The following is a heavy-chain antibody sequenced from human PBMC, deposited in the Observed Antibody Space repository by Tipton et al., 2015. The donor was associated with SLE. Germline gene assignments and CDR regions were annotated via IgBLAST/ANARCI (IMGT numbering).Heavy chain of an antibody. CDR2: IYTSGST. CDR3: ARDLRTLAASGVYGMDV. CDR1: GGSIRSGSYY. Sequence: TLSLTCTVSGGSIRSGSYYWSWIRQPAGKGLEWIGRIYTSGSTNYNPSLKSRVTISVDTSKNQVSLKLRSVTAADTAVYYCARDLRTLAASGVYGMDVWGQGTTVTVSS. V-gene: IGHV4-61*02. D-gene: IGHD6-13*01. J-gene: IGHJ6*02.